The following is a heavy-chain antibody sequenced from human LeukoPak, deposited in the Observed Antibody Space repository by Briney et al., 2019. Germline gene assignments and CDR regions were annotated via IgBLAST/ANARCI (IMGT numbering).Heavy chain of an antibody. Sequence: PGRSLRLSCAASGFTFSSYAMHWVRQAPGKGLEWVAVISYDGSNKYYADSVKGRFTISRDNSKNTLYLQMNSLRAEDTAVYYCATIEYSSSENWFDPWGQGTLVTVSS. CDR3: ATIEYSSSENWFDP. V-gene: IGHV3-30-3*01. CDR2: ISYDGSNK. J-gene: IGHJ5*02. D-gene: IGHD6-13*01. CDR1: GFTFSSYA.